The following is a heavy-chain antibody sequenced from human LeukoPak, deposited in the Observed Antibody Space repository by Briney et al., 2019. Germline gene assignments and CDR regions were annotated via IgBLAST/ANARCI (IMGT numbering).Heavy chain of an antibody. CDR3: ARDFEEDIPGY. CDR1: GGSISSYY. Sequence: SETLSLTCTVSGGSISSYYWSWIRQPPGKGLEWIGYIYYSGSTNYNPSLKSRVTISVATSKNQFSLKLSSVTAADTAVYYCARDFEEDIPGYWGQGTLVTVSS. J-gene: IGHJ4*02. V-gene: IGHV4-59*12. D-gene: IGHD2-15*01. CDR2: IYYSGST.